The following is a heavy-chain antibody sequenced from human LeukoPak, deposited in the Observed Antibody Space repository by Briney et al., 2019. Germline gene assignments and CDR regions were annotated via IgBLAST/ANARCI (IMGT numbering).Heavy chain of an antibody. V-gene: IGHV3-21*01. D-gene: IGHD2-2*01. CDR2: ITSSSTYI. CDR3: ARDSSIQSLDP. CDR1: GFTFSTYS. Sequence: PGGSLRLSCAASGFTFSTYSMNWVRQASGKGLEWVSSITSSSTYIYYADSVKGRFAISRDNAKNSLYLQMNSLRAEDTAVYYCARDSSIQSLDPWGQGTLVTVSS. J-gene: IGHJ5*02.